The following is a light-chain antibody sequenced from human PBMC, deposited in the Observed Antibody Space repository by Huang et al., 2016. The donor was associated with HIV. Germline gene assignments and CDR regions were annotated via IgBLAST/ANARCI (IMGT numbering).Light chain of an antibody. J-gene: IGKJ2*03. CDR2: GAS. Sequence: EILLTQSPGTLSLSPGERATLSCRASQSVNSYLAWYKQKPGQAPRRLIYGASSRATGSPDRFSGSGSGTDFTLTISRLGPEDCAVYYCQQYDRSPSFGRRTKLGIK. V-gene: IGKV3-20*01. CDR3: QQYDRSPS. CDR1: QSVNSY.